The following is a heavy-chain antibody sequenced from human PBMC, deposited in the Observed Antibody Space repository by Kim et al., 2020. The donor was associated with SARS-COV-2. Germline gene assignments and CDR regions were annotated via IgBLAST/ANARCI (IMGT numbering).Heavy chain of an antibody. V-gene: IGHV4-34*01. Sequence: SETLSLTCAVYGGSFSGYYWSWIRQPPGKGLEWIGEINHSGSTNYNPSLKSRVTISVDTSKNQFSLKLSSVTAADTAVYYCARADSSSWFDPWGQGTLVT. CDR1: GGSFSGYY. CDR2: INHSGST. J-gene: IGHJ5*02. D-gene: IGHD6-13*01. CDR3: ARADSSSWFDP.